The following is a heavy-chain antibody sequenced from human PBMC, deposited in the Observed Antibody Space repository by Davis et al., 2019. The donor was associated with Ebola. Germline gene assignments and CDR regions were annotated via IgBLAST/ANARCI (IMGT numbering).Heavy chain of an antibody. Sequence: GESLKISCAASGFTFSSYWMSWVRQAPGKGLEWVANIKQDGSEKYYVDSVKGRFTISRDNAKNSLYLQMNSLRAEDTAVYYCARMALSIVGATWENYGMDVWGQGTTVTVSS. D-gene: IGHD1-26*01. CDR1: GFTFSSYW. V-gene: IGHV3-7*03. J-gene: IGHJ6*02. CDR2: IKQDGSEK. CDR3: ARMALSIVGATWENYGMDV.